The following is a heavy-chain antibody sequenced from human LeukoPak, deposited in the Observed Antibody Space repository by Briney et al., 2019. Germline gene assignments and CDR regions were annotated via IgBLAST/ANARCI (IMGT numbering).Heavy chain of an antibody. J-gene: IGHJ4*02. CDR2: ICSSSSYI. CDR1: RFTFSTYS. D-gene: IGHD4-11*01. CDR3: ARDRTAVKVLDY. V-gene: IGHV3-21*01. Sequence: GGSLRLSCAASRFTFSTYSMNWVRQAPGKGLEWVSSICSSSSYIYYADSVMGRFTISRDNAKNSLYLQMNSLRAEDTAVYYCARDRTAVKVLDYWGQGTLVTVSS.